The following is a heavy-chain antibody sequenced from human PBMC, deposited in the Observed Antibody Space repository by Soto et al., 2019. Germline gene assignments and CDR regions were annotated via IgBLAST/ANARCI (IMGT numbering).Heavy chain of an antibody. Sequence: QITLKESGPTLVKPTQTLTLTCTFSGLSLSTSGVGVGWIRQPPGKALEWLAFIYWEDDKRYSPSLKSMLTITKDTSKNQVVLKMTNMDPVDTATYYCAHRHGGNSPFHYWGQGTLVTVSS. CDR3: AHRHGGNSPFHY. CDR2: IYWEDDK. CDR1: GLSLSTSGVG. J-gene: IGHJ4*02. D-gene: IGHD2-21*02. V-gene: IGHV2-5*02.